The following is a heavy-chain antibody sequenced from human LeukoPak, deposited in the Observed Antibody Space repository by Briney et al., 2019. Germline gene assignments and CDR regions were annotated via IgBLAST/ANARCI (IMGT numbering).Heavy chain of an antibody. CDR2: IIPIFGTA. D-gene: IGHD2-2*01. CDR1: GGTFSSYA. V-gene: IGHV1-69*01. Sequence: KVSCKASGGTFSSYAISWVRQAPGQGLEWMGGIIPIFGTANYAQKFQGRVTITADESTSTAYMELSSLRSEDTAVYYCAADHCSSTSCLNWFDPWGQGTLVTVSS. CDR3: AADHCSSTSCLNWFDP. J-gene: IGHJ5*02.